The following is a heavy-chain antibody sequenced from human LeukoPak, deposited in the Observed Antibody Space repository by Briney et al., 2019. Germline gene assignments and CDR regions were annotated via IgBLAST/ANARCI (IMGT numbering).Heavy chain of an antibody. CDR3: ARDFVSSATFGY. CDR1: GFTFFSFW. Sequence: GGSLRLSCAASGFTFFSFWLCSVRQAPGKGLEWVANIKQDGSEKYYVDSVKGRFTISRDNAKNSLYLQMNSLRAEDTAVYYCARDFVSSATFGYWGQGTLVTVSS. J-gene: IGHJ4*02. V-gene: IGHV3-7*05. CDR2: IKQDGSEK. D-gene: IGHD2-15*01.